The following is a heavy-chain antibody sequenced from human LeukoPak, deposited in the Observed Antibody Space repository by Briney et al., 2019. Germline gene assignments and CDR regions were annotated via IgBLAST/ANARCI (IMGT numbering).Heavy chain of an antibody. CDR2: ISYSGST. J-gene: IGHJ3*02. D-gene: IGHD4-17*01. V-gene: IGHV4-59*01. CDR3: ARDGADGDYDGAFDI. CDR1: RGSISSYY. Sequence: SETLSLTCTVSRGSISSYYWSWIRQPPGKGLEWIGYISYSGSTNYNPSLKSRVTISVDTPKNHFSLRLNSVTAADTAVYYCARDGADGDYDGAFDIWGQGTMVTVSS.